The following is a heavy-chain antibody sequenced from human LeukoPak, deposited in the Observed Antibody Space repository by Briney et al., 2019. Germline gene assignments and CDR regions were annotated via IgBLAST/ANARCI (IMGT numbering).Heavy chain of an antibody. CDR1: GYTFTSYG. CDR3: ARDGSGLLFLEWLGEMVTTTGYDYYYIAV. Sequence: ASVKVSCKASGYTFTSYGISWVRQAPGQGLEWMGWISAYNGNTNYAQKLQGRVTMTTDTSTSTAYMELRSLRSDDTAVYYCARDGSGLLFLEWLGEMVTTTGYDYYYIAVWGKGTTVTVFS. CDR2: ISAYNGNT. J-gene: IGHJ6*03. V-gene: IGHV1-18*01. D-gene: IGHD3-3*01.